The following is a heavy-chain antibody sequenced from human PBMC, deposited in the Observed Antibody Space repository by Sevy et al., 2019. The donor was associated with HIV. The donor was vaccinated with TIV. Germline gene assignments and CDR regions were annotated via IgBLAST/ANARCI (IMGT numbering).Heavy chain of an antibody. V-gene: IGHV4-38-2*02. CDR3: VRRRGFGSGTLYYFDY. D-gene: IGHD3-10*01. J-gene: IGHJ4*02. Sequence: SETLSLTCNVSGYSITSGFYWGWIRQPPGEGVEWIGNIFHRGSTYYNPSLRSRVTISVDTSNNHFSLKLSSVTAADTAMYYCVRRRGFGSGTLYYFDYWGQRTPVTVSS. CDR1: GYSITSGFY. CDR2: IFHRGST.